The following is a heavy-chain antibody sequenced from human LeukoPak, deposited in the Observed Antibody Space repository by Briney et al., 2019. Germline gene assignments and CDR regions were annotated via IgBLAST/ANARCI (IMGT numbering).Heavy chain of an antibody. V-gene: IGHV5-51*01. CDR3: VRMTTVTTSDY. D-gene: IGHD4-17*01. CDR2: IYPGDSDT. J-gene: IGHJ4*02. CDR1: GYSFTSYW. Sequence: GESLKISCQGSGYSFTSYWIGWVRQMPGKGLECMGIIYPGDSDTRYSPSFQGQVTISADKSITTAYLQWSSLKASDTAMYYCVRMTTVTTSDYWGQGTLVTVSS.